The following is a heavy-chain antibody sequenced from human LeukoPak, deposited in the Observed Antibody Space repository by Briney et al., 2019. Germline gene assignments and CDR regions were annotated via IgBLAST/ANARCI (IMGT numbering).Heavy chain of an antibody. CDR3: ARGVRLLWFGELFPI. J-gene: IGHJ3*02. CDR2: INHSGGT. Sequence: SETLSLTCAVYGGSFSGYYWSWIRQPPGKGLEWIGEINHSGGTNYNPSLKSRVTISVDTSKNQFSLKLSSVTAADTAVYYCARGVRLLWFGELFPIWGQGTMVTVSS. V-gene: IGHV4-34*01. CDR1: GGSFSGYY. D-gene: IGHD3-10*01.